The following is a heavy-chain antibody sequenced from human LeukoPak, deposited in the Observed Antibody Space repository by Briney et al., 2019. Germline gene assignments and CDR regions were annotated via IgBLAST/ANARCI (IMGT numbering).Heavy chain of an antibody. J-gene: IGHJ4*02. CDR3: ASGGYSYGSLDY. Sequence: SETLSLTCAVYGGSFSGYYWSWIRQPPGKGLEWIGEINHSGSTHYNPSLKSRVTISVDTSKNQFSLKLSSVTAADTAVYYCASGGYSYGSLDYWGQGTLVTVSS. CDR2: INHSGST. V-gene: IGHV4-34*01. D-gene: IGHD5-18*01. CDR1: GGSFSGYY.